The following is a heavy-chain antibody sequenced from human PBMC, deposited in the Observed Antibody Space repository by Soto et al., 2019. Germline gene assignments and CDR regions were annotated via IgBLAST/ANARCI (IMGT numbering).Heavy chain of an antibody. V-gene: IGHV3-33*01. CDR1: GFTFSSYG. CDR2: IWYDGSNK. J-gene: IGHJ4*02. CDR3: ASYCGGDCYSNYFDY. Sequence: QVQLVESGGGVVQPGRSLRLSCAASGFTFSSYGMHWVRQSPGKRLEWVAGIWYDGSNKYYADSVQCRFTLSRDNYKNPLYLQMNSLRAEDTAVYYCASYCGGDCYSNYFDYWGQGTLVTVSS. D-gene: IGHD2-21*02.